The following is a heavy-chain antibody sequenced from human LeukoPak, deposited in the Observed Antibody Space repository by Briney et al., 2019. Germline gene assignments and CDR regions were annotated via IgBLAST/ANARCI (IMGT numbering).Heavy chain of an antibody. CDR2: ITPVIDSA. V-gene: IGHV1-69*08. Sequence: SVKVSCKTSGGTFRSHIFSWVRQAPGQGLEWMGRITPVIDSAKYAQKFQDRITITADTSTGTAYLHLSSLTSEDTAIYYCTRINFRGSQDNWFGPLGQGTL. J-gene: IGHJ5*01. CDR1: GGTFRSHI. CDR3: TRINFRGSQDNWFGP. D-gene: IGHD1-26*01.